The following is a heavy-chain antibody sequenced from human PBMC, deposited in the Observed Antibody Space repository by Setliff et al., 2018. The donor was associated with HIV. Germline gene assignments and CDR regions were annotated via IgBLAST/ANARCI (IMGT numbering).Heavy chain of an antibody. J-gene: IGHJ4*02. CDR3: ARAYNVYDYRFDSSGYDY. D-gene: IGHD3-22*01. CDR2: IKTKPNSYAT. V-gene: IGHV3-73*01. CDR1: GFTFSGSA. Sequence: PGGSLRLSCSASGFTFSGSALHWVRQASGKGLEWVGRIKTKPNSYATAHAESVKGRPTISRDDSQNTAYLQMNSLRTEDTAVYYCARAYNVYDYRFDSSGYDYWGQGTLVTVSS.